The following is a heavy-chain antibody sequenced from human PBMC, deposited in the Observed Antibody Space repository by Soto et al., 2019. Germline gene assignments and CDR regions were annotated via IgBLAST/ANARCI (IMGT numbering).Heavy chain of an antibody. D-gene: IGHD2-21*02. J-gene: IGHJ1*01. CDR3: ARGPSFGCGGDCYSGYFQH. Sequence: QVQLQESGPGLVKPSQTLSLTCTVSGGSISSGGYYWSWIRQHPGKGLEWIGYIYYSGSTYYNPSLKSRVTISVDTSKNQFSLKLSSVTAADTAVYYCARGPSFGCGGDCYSGYFQHWGQGTLVTVSS. V-gene: IGHV4-31*03. CDR2: IYYSGST. CDR1: GGSISSGGYY.